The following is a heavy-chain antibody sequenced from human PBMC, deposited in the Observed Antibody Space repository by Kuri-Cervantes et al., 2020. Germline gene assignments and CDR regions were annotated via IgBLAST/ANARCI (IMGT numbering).Heavy chain of an antibody. Sequence: SETLSLTCTVSGGSISSSNYYWGWIRQPPGKGLEWIGSIYYSGSTYYNPSLKSRVTISEDTSKNQFSLRLTSLTAADTAVYYCARGGEDSAWFQREAFDVWGQGTMVTVSS. V-gene: IGHV4-39*07. J-gene: IGHJ3*01. CDR2: IYYSGST. CDR1: GGSISSSNYY. D-gene: IGHD6-19*01. CDR3: ARGGEDSAWFQREAFDV.